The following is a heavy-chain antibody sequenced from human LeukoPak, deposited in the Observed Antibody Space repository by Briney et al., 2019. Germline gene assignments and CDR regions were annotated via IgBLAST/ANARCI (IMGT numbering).Heavy chain of an antibody. Sequence: GGSLRLSCAASGFTFSSYAMHWVRQAPGKGLEWVAVISYDGSNKYYADSVKGRFTISRDNSKNTLYLQMNSLRAEDTAVYYCARETYSSSFDYWGQGTLVTVSS. CDR2: ISYDGSNK. CDR3: ARETYSSSFDY. J-gene: IGHJ4*02. V-gene: IGHV3-30-3*01. D-gene: IGHD6-13*01. CDR1: GFTFSSYA.